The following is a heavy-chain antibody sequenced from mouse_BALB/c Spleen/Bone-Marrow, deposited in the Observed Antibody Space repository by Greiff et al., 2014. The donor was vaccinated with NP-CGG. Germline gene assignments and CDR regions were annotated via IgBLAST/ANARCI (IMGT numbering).Heavy chain of an antibody. Sequence: EVQGVESGPELVKPGPSVKISCKASGYSFTGYYMHWVKQSHGKSLEWIGEINPYNGGTSYNQKFKGKATLTVDTSSSTAFMELHSLTSEDSLVYYCARQLYGNYAYWGQGTLFTVSA. V-gene: IGHV1S30*01. CDR3: ARQLYGNYAY. D-gene: IGHD2-10*02. CDR1: GYSFTGYY. CDR2: INPYNGGT. J-gene: IGHJ3*01.